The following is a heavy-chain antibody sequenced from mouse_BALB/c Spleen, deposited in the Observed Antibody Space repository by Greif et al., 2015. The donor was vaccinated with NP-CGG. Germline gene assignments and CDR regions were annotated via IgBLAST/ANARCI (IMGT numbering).Heavy chain of an antibody. CDR2: INPSNGRT. CDR3: ARGSWFDY. J-gene: IGHJ2*01. V-gene: IGHV1S81*02. CDR1: GYTFTSYW. Sequence: QVHLVESGAELVKPGASVKLSCKASGYTFTSYWMHWVKQRPGQGLEWIGEINPSNGRTNYNEKFKSKATLTVDKSSSTAYMQLSSLTSEDSAVYYCARGSWFDYWGQGTTLTVSS.